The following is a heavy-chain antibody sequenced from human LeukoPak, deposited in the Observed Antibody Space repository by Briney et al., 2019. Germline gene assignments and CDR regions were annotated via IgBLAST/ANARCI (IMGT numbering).Heavy chain of an antibody. CDR3: VKDLVAASENVRGWYPMDY. CDR1: GFTFAEYT. Sequence: ARGSLRLSCAASGFTFAEYTMHWVRQAPGKGLEWVSLISWNGARIHYGDSVKGRFTISRDNSKNSLYLQMNSLITEDTALYYCVKDLVAASENVRGWYPMDYWGQGTLVTVSS. D-gene: IGHD6-19*01. J-gene: IGHJ4*02. CDR2: ISWNGARI. V-gene: IGHV3-43*01.